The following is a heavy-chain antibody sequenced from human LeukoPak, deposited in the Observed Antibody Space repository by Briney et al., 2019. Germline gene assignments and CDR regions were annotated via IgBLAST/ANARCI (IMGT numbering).Heavy chain of an antibody. CDR2: INPNSGGT. Sequence: ASVKVSCKASGYTFTGYYMHWVRQAPGQGLEWMGWINPNSGGTNYAQKFQGRVTMTRDTSISTAYMELSRLRSDDTAVYYCARGFRERWFGELSPMDVWGKGTTVTVSS. CDR1: GYTFTGYY. J-gene: IGHJ6*03. D-gene: IGHD3-10*01. V-gene: IGHV1-2*02. CDR3: ARGFRERWFGELSPMDV.